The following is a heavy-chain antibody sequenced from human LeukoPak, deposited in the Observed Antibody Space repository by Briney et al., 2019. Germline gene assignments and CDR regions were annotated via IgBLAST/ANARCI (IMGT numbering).Heavy chain of an antibody. CDR2: IYTSGCT. CDR1: GGSISSYY. Sequence: SSETLYLTCTGSGGSISSYYWSWLRQPAGKALEWIGRIYTSGCTTYNPFLKSRVTMSVDTSKNQFSLKLSSVTAADTAVYYCARSSPGSSWYMYYYYMDVWGKGTTVTVSS. CDR3: ARSSPGSSWYMYYYYMDV. V-gene: IGHV4-4*07. D-gene: IGHD6-13*01. J-gene: IGHJ6*03.